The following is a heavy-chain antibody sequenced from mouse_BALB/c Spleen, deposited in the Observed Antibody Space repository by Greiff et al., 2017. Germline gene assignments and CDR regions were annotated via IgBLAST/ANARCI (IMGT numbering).Heavy chain of an antibody. J-gene: IGHJ1*01. CDR2: INPSNGRT. CDR3: ARDDYGSSRYFDV. CDR1: GYTFTSYW. D-gene: IGHD1-1*01. V-gene: IGHV1S81*02. Sequence: VQLQQPGAELVKPGASVKLSCKASGYTFTSYWMHWVKQRPGQGLEWIGEINPSNGRTNYNEKFKSKATLTVDKSSSTAYMQLSSLTSEDSAVYCCARDDYGSSRYFDVWGAGTTVTVSS.